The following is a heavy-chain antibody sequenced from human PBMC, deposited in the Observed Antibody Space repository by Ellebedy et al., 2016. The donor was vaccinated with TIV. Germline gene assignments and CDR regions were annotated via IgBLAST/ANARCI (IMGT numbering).Heavy chain of an antibody. CDR2: IYTSGST. Sequence: SETLSLXXTVSGGSISSYYWSWIRQPAGKGLEWIGRIYTSGSTNYNPSLKSRVTMSVDTSKNQFSLKLSSVTAADTAVYYCARAIAAAGNRTIDYWGQGTLVTVSS. D-gene: IGHD6-13*01. J-gene: IGHJ4*02. CDR1: GGSISSYY. CDR3: ARAIAAAGNRTIDY. V-gene: IGHV4-4*07.